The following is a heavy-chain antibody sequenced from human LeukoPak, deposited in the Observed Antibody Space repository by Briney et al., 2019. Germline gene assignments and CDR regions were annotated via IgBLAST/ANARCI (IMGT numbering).Heavy chain of an antibody. V-gene: IGHV4-34*01. J-gene: IGHJ4*02. D-gene: IGHD1-7*01. Sequence: SETLSLTCAVYGGSFSGYYWSWIRQPPGKGLEWIGSIYYSGSTYYNPSLKNRVTISVDTSKNQFSLKLSSVTAADTAVYYCAGTWNYRYFDYWGQGTPVTVSS. CDR1: GGSFSGYY. CDR2: IYYSGST. CDR3: AGTWNYRYFDY.